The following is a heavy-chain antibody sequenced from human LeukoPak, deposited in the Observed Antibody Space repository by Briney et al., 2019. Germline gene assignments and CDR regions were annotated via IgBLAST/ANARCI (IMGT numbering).Heavy chain of an antibody. V-gene: IGHV3-74*01. D-gene: IGHD5-18*01. CDR3: VGAGSGGTYGYFDS. Sequence: GGSLRLSCAASGFTFSSYWMHWVRQAPGKGLVWVSRISPDGSSGDYADSVKGRFTISRDNAKNTLYLQMNSLRAEDTALYHCVGAGSGGTYGYFDSWGQGTLVSVSS. CDR2: ISPDGSSG. CDR1: GFTFSSYW. J-gene: IGHJ4*02.